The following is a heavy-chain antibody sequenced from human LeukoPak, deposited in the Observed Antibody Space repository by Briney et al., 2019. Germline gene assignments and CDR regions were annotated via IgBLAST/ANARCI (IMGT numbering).Heavy chain of an antibody. D-gene: IGHD6-13*01. CDR1: GFTFSSYW. CDR3: AKDSSSSSGGAFDI. Sequence: GGSLRLSCAASGFTFSSYWMSWVRQAPGKGLEWVAVISYDGSNKYYADSVKGRFTISRDNSKNTLYLQMNSLRAEDTAVYYCAKDSSSSSGGAFDIWGQGTMVTVS. V-gene: IGHV3-30*18. J-gene: IGHJ3*02. CDR2: ISYDGSNK.